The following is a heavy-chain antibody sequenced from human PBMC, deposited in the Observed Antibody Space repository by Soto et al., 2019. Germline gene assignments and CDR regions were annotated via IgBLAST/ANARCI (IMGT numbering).Heavy chain of an antibody. CDR2: ISSSGSTI. J-gene: IGHJ4*02. CDR1: GFIFSDYY. CDR3: ARHDTYYYDTREEGGV. Sequence: QVQLVESGGGLVKPGGSLRLSCAASGFIFSDYYMSWIRQAPGKGLEWVSYISSSGSTIYYADSVKGRFTISRDNAKNSLYLQMNSLRAEDTAVYYCARHDTYYYDTREEGGVWGQGTLVTVSS. D-gene: IGHD3-22*01. V-gene: IGHV3-11*01.